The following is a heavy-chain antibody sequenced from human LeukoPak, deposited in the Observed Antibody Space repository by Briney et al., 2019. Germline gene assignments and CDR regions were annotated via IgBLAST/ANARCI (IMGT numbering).Heavy chain of an antibody. CDR3: ARRLAYCGGDCPYFFDY. CDR1: GYSFTSYW. Sequence: GESLKISCKGSGYSFTSYWIGWARQMPGKGLEWMGIIYPGDSDTRYSPSFQGQVTISADKSISTAYLQWSSLKASDTAMYYCARRLAYCGGDCPYFFDYWGQGTLVTVSS. V-gene: IGHV5-51*01. J-gene: IGHJ4*02. D-gene: IGHD2-21*02. CDR2: IYPGDSDT.